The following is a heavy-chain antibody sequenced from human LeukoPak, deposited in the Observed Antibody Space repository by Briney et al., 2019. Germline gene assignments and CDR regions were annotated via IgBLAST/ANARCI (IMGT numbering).Heavy chain of an antibody. V-gene: IGHV4-4*09. CDR3: SRSHSGYDLYYYYMDV. J-gene: IGHJ6*03. Sequence: PSEPLSPTCTVSGGSVSSYYWRWIRQPPGKGLEWIGYFYTSGSTNYNPSLKSRVTISADTTKNQFSLKLSSVTAADTAVDYCSRSHSGYDLYYYYMDVWGKGTTVTVSS. D-gene: IGHD5-12*01. CDR2: FYTSGST. CDR1: GGSVSSYY.